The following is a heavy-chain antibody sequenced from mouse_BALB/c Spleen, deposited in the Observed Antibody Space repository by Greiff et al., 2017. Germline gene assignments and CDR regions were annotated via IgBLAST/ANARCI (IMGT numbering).Heavy chain of an antibody. J-gene: IGHJ3*01. Sequence: VQRVESGPGLVAPSQSLSITCTVSGFSLTSYGVHWVRQPPGKGLEWLGVIWAGGSTNYNSALMSRLSISKDNSKSQVFLKMNSLQTDDTAMYYCARDLRDYDGDGFAYWGQGTLVTVSA. D-gene: IGHD2-4*01. CDR2: IWAGGST. V-gene: IGHV2-9*02. CDR1: GFSLTSYG. CDR3: ARDLRDYDGDGFAY.